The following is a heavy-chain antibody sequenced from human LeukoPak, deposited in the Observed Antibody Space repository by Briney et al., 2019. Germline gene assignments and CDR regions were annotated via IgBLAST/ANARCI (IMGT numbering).Heavy chain of an antibody. D-gene: IGHD3-22*01. CDR2: IKTKVDGGTT. V-gene: IGHV3-15*07. CDR3: ARGEGYYDSSFDY. CDR1: GFTFTNAW. Sequence: GGSLRLSCAASGFTFTNAWMNWVRQAPGKGLEWVGRIKTKVDGGTTDYAAPVKDRFTIFRDDSKNTLNLQMSSLNIEDTAVYYCARGEGYYDSSFDYWGQGTLVTVSS. J-gene: IGHJ4*02.